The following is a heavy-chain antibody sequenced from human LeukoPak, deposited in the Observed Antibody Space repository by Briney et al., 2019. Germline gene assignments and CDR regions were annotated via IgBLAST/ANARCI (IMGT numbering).Heavy chain of an antibody. CDR1: GLTFNNTW. CDR2: IKSETDGGTT. Sequence: GGSLRLSCAASGLTFNNTWMSWVRLAPGKGLEWVGRIKSETDGGTTEYAAPVKGRSTISRADSKNKLFLQMNSLKTEDTALYYCATPWSPRKCFDYWGRGTMVTVSS. V-gene: IGHV3-15*01. CDR3: ATPWSPRKCFDY. J-gene: IGHJ4*02. D-gene: IGHD3-3*01.